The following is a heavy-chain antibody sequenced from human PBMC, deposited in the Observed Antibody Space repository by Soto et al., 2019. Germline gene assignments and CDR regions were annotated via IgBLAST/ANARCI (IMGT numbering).Heavy chain of an antibody. CDR3: ARALPAKLNYYYYMDV. D-gene: IGHD2-2*01. V-gene: IGHV1-69*02. CDR1: GDTFSSYT. CDR2: IIPIVGMV. Sequence: QVQLVQSGAEVKKPGSSVKVSCKSSGDTFSSYTINWVRQAPGQGLEWMGRIIPIVGMVNFAQRFEGRITITADKFTSTAYMELSSLSSEDTAVYYCARALPAKLNYYYYMDVWGKGTTVTVSS. J-gene: IGHJ6*03.